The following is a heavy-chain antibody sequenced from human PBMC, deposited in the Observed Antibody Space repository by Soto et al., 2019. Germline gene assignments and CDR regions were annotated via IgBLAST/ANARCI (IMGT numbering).Heavy chain of an antibody. V-gene: IGHV1-2*02. CDR2: INPNSGGT. CDR1: GYTFTGYY. J-gene: IGHJ6*02. CDR3: ARAHFWSGYWLAGMDV. Sequence: ASVKFSCKASGYTFTGYYMHWVRQAPGQGLECMGWINPNSGGTNYAQKLQGRVTMTSXPXXSXXXMXLXXLRXAXTAVYYCARAHFWSGYWLAGMDVWGQGTTVTVSS. D-gene: IGHD3-3*02.